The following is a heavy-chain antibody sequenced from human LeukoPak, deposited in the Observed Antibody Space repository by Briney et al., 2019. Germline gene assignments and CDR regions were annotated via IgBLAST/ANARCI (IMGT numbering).Heavy chain of an antibody. CDR3: ASGAYYFDF. CDR1: GYTFSSYG. V-gene: IGHV1-18*01. D-gene: IGHD3-10*01. CDR2: ISAYNGNT. Sequence: ASVTVSFKASGYTFSSYGITWVRQAPGQGREWMGWISAYNGNTHYAQKVQGRATMTTDTSTSTAYMELRSLRSDDTAVYYCASGAYYFDFWGQGTLVTVSS. J-gene: IGHJ4*02.